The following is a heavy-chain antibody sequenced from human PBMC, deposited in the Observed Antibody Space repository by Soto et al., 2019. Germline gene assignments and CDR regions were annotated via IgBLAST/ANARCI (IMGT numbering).Heavy chain of an antibody. V-gene: IGHV3-23*01. CDR3: AKTPDGVIVVVVAATEVGSDY. CDR2: ISGSGGST. Sequence: GGSLRLSCAASGFTFSSYAMSWVRQAPGKGLEWVSAISGSGGSTYYADSVKGRFTISRDNSKNTLYLQMNSLRAEDTAVYYCAKTPDGVIVVVVAATEVGSDYWGQGTLVTVSS. J-gene: IGHJ4*02. D-gene: IGHD2-15*01. CDR1: GFTFSSYA.